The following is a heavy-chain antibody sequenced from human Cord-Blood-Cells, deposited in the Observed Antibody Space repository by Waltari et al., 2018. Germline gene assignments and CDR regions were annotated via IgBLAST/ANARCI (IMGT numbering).Heavy chain of an antibody. CDR3: ARDELGIAFDI. Sequence: QVQLVQSGAEVNKPGAPVKVSCTASGYTFTCSYMPLVRQAPGQGLEWMGWINPNSGGTNYAQKFQGRVTMTRDTSISTAYMELSRLRSDDTAVYYCARDELGIAFDIWGQGTMVTVSS. J-gene: IGHJ3*02. CDR2: INPNSGGT. V-gene: IGHV1-2*02. D-gene: IGHD7-27*01. CDR1: GYTFTCSY.